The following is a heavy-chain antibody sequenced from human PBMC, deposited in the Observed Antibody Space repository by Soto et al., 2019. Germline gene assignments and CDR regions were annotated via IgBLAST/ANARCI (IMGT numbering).Heavy chain of an antibody. J-gene: IGHJ4*02. V-gene: IGHV4-59*01. CDR2: VFYGGT. CDR3: ASYRGALYFES. Sequence: LAETLSLTCSVSGRSMSSNYWSWIRQSPDKGLEWLGYVFYGGTDYNPSLGGRVSMSVETSKSQFSLKLTSVTVADTAVYYCASYRGALYFESWGPGILVTVSS. CDR1: GRSMSSNY. D-gene: IGHD3-16*01.